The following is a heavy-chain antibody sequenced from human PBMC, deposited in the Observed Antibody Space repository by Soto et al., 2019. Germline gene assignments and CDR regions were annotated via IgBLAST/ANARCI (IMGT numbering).Heavy chain of an antibody. CDR2: IYSGGST. V-gene: IGHV3-53*01. Sequence: VQLVESGGGLIQPGGSLRLSCAASGFTVSSNSMSWVRQAPGKGLEWVSVIYSGGSTYYADSVTGRFTISRDNSKNTLYLQMNSLRAEDTAVYYCAREGSGWYYFDYWGQGTLVTVSS. CDR1: GFTVSSNS. J-gene: IGHJ4*02. CDR3: AREGSGWYYFDY. D-gene: IGHD6-19*01.